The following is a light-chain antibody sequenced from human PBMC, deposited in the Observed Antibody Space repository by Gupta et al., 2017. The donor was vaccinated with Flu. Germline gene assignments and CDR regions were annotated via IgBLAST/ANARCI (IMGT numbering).Light chain of an antibody. CDR2: ENN. CDR1: SSDIGNHY. CDR3: GTWDSSLNVGV. V-gene: IGLV1-51*02. Sequence: VXTXPXXVXAAXGQKVTISCSGSSSDIGNHYVTWYQQLPGTAPKLLIYENNERPSGIPDRFSGSKSGTSATLDITGLQTGDEADYYCGTWDSSLNVGVFGGGTKLTVL. J-gene: IGLJ3*02.